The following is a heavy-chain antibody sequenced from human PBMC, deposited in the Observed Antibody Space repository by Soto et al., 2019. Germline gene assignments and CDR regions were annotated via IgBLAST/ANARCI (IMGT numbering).Heavy chain of an antibody. V-gene: IGHV1-3*01. CDR1: GYTFTSYA. J-gene: IGHJ6*02. Sequence: ASVKVSCKASGYTFTSYAMHWVRQAPGQRLEWMGWINAGNGNTKYSQKFQGRVTITRDTSASTAYMELSSLRSEDTAVYYFATTIFGVVIIDYYYYGMDVWGQGTTVPVS. CDR3: ATTIFGVVIIDYYYYGMDV. D-gene: IGHD3-3*01. CDR2: INAGNGNT.